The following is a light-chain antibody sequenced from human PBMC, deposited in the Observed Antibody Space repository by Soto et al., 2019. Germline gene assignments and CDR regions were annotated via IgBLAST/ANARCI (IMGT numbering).Light chain of an antibody. CDR2: AAS. J-gene: IGKJ1*01. V-gene: IGKV1-8*01. CDR1: QGISSY. CDR3: QQYYSYPRT. Sequence: IRMTQSPSSLSASTGDIVTITCRASQGISSYLAWYQQKPGKAPKLLIYAASTLQSGVPSRFSGSGSGTDFTLTIICLQSEDFATYYCQQYYSYPRTFGQGTKVDIK.